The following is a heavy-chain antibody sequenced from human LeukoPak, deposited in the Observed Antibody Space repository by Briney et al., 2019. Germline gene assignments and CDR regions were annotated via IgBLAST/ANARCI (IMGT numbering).Heavy chain of an antibody. D-gene: IGHD2-21*01. Sequence: PGGSLRLSCAASGFTFSSYAMSWVRQAPGKGLEWVSAISGSGGSTYYADSVKGRFTISRDNSKNTLYLQMDSLRAEDTAVYYCAKDGLWFDPNNWFDPWGQGTLVTVSS. J-gene: IGHJ5*02. CDR3: AKDGLWFDPNNWFDP. V-gene: IGHV3-23*01. CDR2: ISGSGGST. CDR1: GFTFSSYA.